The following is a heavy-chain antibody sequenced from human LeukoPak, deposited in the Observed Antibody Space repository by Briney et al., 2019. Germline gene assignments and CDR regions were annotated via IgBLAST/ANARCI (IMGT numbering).Heavy chain of an antibody. CDR1: GFTFSSYS. D-gene: IGHD3-10*02. CDR2: ISSSSSTI. V-gene: IGHV3-48*01. J-gene: IGHJ6*04. Sequence: SGGSLRLSCAASGFTFSSYSMNWVRQAPGKGLEWVSYISSSSSTIYYADSVKGRFTISRDNAKNSLYLQMNSLRAEDTAVYCCAELGITMIGGVWGKGTTVTISS. CDR3: AELGITMIGGV.